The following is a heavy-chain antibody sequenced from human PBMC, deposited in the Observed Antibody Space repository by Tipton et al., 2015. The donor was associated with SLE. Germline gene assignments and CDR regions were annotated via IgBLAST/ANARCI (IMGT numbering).Heavy chain of an antibody. V-gene: IGHV3-23*01. CDR3: AKGDTIFGVVRI. Sequence: SLRLSCAASGFTFSSYAMSWVRQAPGKGLEWVSAISGSGGSTYYADSAKGRFTISRDNSKNTLYLQMNSLRAEDTAVYYCAKGDTIFGVVRIWGQGTMVTVSS. J-gene: IGHJ3*02. D-gene: IGHD3-3*01. CDR1: GFTFSSYA. CDR2: ISGSGGST.